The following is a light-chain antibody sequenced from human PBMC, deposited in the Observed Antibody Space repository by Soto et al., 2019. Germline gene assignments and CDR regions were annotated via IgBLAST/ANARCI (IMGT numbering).Light chain of an antibody. CDR1: QSVGRF. Sequence: DIQMTQSPSSLSASVGDRVTITCRASQSVGRFLNWYQQKPGKAPTVLINVASTLRSGVPSRFSGSGCGGYVSVSINSLQPEDFATYFCQHSFTTHLTLGGGAKVDI. V-gene: IGKV1-39*01. CDR2: VAS. J-gene: IGKJ4*01. CDR3: QHSFTTHLT.